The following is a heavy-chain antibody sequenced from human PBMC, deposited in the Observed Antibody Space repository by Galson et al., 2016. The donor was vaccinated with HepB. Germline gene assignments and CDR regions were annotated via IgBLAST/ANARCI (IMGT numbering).Heavy chain of an antibody. CDR1: GGTFSSYV. J-gene: IGHJ4*02. CDR3: ATVQRGTVDTTMGPFDF. Sequence: SVKVSCKASGGTFSSYVISWVRQAPGQGLEWMGGIIPIFVTPNYAQKFQGRVTITADKSTSTAYMELSSLRSEDTAVYFCATVQRGTVDTTMGPFDFWGQGTLVTVSS. CDR2: IIPIFVTP. D-gene: IGHD5-18*01. V-gene: IGHV1-69*06.